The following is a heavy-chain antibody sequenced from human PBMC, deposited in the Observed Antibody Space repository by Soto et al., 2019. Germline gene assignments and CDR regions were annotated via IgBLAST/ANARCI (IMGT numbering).Heavy chain of an antibody. CDR3: ASSMGRGGNDY. Sequence: VQLVESGGGLVQPGGSLRLSCAASGFTFRDYWMTWVRQAPGKGLECVANIKTDGSEKYYVDPVKGRFTISRDNAKNSLYLQMNSLRAEDTAVYYCASSMGRGGNDYWGQGTLVTVSS. CDR1: GFTFRDYW. CDR2: IKTDGSEK. V-gene: IGHV3-7*05. J-gene: IGHJ4*02. D-gene: IGHD3-10*01.